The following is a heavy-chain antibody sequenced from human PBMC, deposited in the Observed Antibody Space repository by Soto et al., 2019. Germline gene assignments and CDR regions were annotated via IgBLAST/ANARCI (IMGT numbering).Heavy chain of an antibody. CDR2: IYYPGSA. V-gene: IGHV4-59*08. D-gene: IGHD3-9*01. CDR1: SPSIIGYD. Sequence: PSETLSLTSTIVSPSIIGYDWSWIRQPPGKGLEWIGNIYYPGSANYNPSLKSRVTISIDTSKSQFSLKLSSVTAADTAIYYCARARTGNIMGFFDYWGQGTQVTVSS. J-gene: IGHJ4*02. CDR3: ARARTGNIMGFFDY.